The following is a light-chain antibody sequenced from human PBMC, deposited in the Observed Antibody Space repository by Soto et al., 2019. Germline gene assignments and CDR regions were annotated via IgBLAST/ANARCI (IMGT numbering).Light chain of an antibody. V-gene: IGLV1-44*01. CDR1: SSNIGSNT. CDR3: AAWDDSLNGHWV. CDR2: SNG. Sequence: QAVVTQPPSASGTPGQRVTISCSGSSSNIGSNTVNWYQQLPGTAPKLLIYSNGQRPSGVPYRFSGSKSGTSASLAISGLQSEDEADYYCAAWDDSLNGHWVFGGGTKLTVL. J-gene: IGLJ3*02.